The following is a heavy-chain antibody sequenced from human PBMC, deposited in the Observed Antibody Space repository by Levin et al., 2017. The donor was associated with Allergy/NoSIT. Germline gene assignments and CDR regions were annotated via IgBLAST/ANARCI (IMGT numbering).Heavy chain of an antibody. V-gene: IGHV3-66*01. Sequence: GESLKISCAASGFTVSSNYMSWVRQAPGKGLEWVSVIYSGGSTYYADSVKGRFTISRDNSKNTLYLQMNSLRAEDTAVYYCARDAVRGSGSYYNLVQDAFDIWGQGTMVTVSS. CDR2: IYSGGST. J-gene: IGHJ3*02. D-gene: IGHD3-10*01. CDR3: ARDAVRGSGSYYNLVQDAFDI. CDR1: GFTVSSNY.